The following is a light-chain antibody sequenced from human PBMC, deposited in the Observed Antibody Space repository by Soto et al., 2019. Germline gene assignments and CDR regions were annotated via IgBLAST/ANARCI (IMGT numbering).Light chain of an antibody. CDR1: QSVSNN. CDR2: GAS. Sequence: EIVMTQSPATLSVSPGERATLSCRASQSVSNNLAWYQKKPGQAPRLLIFGASTRATGIPARFSGSGSGTEFTLTISSLQSEDFAVYFCQQYNDFWTFGQGTKVEV. V-gene: IGKV3-15*01. J-gene: IGKJ1*01. CDR3: QQYNDFWT.